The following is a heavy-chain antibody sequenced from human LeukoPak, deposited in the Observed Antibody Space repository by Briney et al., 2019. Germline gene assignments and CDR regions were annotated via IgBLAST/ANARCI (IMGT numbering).Heavy chain of an antibody. Sequence: SETLSLTCTVSGGSISSGDYYWSWIRQPPGKGLEWIGYIYYSGSTYYNPSLKSRVTISVDTSKNQFSLKLSSVTAADTAVCYCARVVVGATTDYWGQGTLVTVSS. J-gene: IGHJ4*02. CDR3: ARVVVGATTDY. CDR2: IYYSGST. CDR1: GGSISSGDYY. V-gene: IGHV4-30-4*01. D-gene: IGHD1-26*01.